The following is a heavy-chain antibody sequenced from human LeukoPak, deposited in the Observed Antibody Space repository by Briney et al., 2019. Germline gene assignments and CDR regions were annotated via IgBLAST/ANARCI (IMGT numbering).Heavy chain of an antibody. CDR2: IKQDGSEK. CDR1: GFSFKSYS. Sequence: PGGSLRLSCAASGFSFKSYSMSWIRQTPGKGLEWVANIKQDGSEKYYVDSVKGRFTISRDNAKNSLYLQMNSLRAEDTAVYYCARRGGVRGVNRGFDYWGQGTLVTVSS. CDR3: ARRGGVRGVNRGFDY. V-gene: IGHV3-7*01. D-gene: IGHD3-10*01. J-gene: IGHJ4*02.